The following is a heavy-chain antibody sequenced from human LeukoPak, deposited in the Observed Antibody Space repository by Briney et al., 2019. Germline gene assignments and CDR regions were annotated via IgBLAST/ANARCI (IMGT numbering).Heavy chain of an antibody. V-gene: IGHV3-23*05. CDR2: IDIYATKT. CDR3: ARDYKADF. CDR1: GFTFSTYA. D-gene: IGHD3-10*01. Sequence: GGSLRLSCATSGFTFSTYAMTWVRQAPGKGLEWVSAIDIYATKTNYADSVRGRFTTSRDNSKNTLYLQMNSLRGEDTAIYYCARDYKADFWGQGTLVTVSS. J-gene: IGHJ4*02.